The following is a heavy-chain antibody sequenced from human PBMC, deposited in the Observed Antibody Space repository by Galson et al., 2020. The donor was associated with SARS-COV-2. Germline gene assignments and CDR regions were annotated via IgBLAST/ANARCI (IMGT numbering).Heavy chain of an antibody. V-gene: IGHV3-30-3*01. J-gene: IGHJ4*02. CDR1: GFTFSRYA. CDR2: ISYDGSNK. D-gene: IGHD1-26*01. CDR3: ARDKSGSYSYFDY. Sequence: TGGSLRLSCAASGFTFSRYAMHWVRQAPGKGLEWVAVISYDGSNKYYADSVKGRFTISRDNSKNTLYLQMNSLRAEDTAVYYCARDKSGSYSYFDYWGQGTLVTVSS.